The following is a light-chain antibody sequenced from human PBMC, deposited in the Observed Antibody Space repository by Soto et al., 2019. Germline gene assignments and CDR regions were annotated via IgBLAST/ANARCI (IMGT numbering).Light chain of an antibody. CDR2: EAS. CDR3: HQYDTYSWT. J-gene: IGKJ1*01. V-gene: IGKV1-5*03. CDR1: QGISRW. Sequence: DIQMTQSPSTLSASVGDIVTITCRAGQGISRWLAWYQQKPGRAPNLLIYEASTLESGVPSRFSGSGSGTEFTLTISSLHPDDFATYYCHQYDTYSWTFGQGTKVEIK.